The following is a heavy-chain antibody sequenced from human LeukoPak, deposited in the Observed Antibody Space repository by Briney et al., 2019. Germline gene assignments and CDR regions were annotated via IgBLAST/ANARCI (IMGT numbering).Heavy chain of an antibody. CDR3: ASFGGCSGGSCYSY. J-gene: IGHJ4*02. CDR1: GFTFSSYS. V-gene: IGHV3-21*01. D-gene: IGHD2-15*01. Sequence: GGSLRLSCAASGFTFSSYSMNWVRQAPGKGLEWVSSISSSSSYIYYADSVKGRFTISRDNAKNSLYLQMNSLRAEDTAVYYCASFGGCSGGSCYSYWGQGTLVTVSS. CDR2: ISSSSSYI.